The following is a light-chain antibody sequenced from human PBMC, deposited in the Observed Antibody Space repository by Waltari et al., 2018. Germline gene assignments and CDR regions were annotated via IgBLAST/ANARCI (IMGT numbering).Light chain of an antibody. J-gene: IGKJ1*01. CDR2: AAS. Sequence: DIQMTQSPSSLSASVGDRVTMTCRASQNIGIYLNWYQQKPGKAPKLLIYAASSLQSGVPSRFSGSGSGTDFTLTISSLQPEDFATYYCQQSHNTPWTVGQGTKVEIK. CDR1: QNIGIY. CDR3: QQSHNTPWT. V-gene: IGKV1-39*01.